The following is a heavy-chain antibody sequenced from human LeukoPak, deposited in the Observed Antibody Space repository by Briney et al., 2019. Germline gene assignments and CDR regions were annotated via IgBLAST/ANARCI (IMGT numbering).Heavy chain of an antibody. CDR3: ARVNTMTNFDY. Sequence: SETLSLTCTVSGGSISSYYWSWIRQPPGKGLEWIGYIYYSGSTNYNPSLKSRVTISVDTSKNQFSLKLSSVTAADTAVYYCARVNTMTNFDYWGQGILVTVSS. CDR2: IYYSGST. D-gene: IGHD3-22*01. J-gene: IGHJ4*02. V-gene: IGHV4-59*08. CDR1: GGSISSYY.